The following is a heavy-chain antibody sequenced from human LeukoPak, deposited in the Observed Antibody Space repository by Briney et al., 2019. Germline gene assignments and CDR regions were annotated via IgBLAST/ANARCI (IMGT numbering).Heavy chain of an antibody. V-gene: IGHV3-30*04. D-gene: IGHD3-3*01. CDR1: GFTFSTYA. J-gene: IGHJ4*02. CDR3: ANGGTIFGVVIDYFDY. CDR2: ISYDGRQN. Sequence: GGSLRLSCAASGFTFSTYAMNWVRQAPGKGLEWVAVISYDGRQNYYADSVKGRFTISRDNSKNTLYLQMNSLRAEDTAVYYCANGGTIFGVVIDYFDYWGQGTLVTVSS.